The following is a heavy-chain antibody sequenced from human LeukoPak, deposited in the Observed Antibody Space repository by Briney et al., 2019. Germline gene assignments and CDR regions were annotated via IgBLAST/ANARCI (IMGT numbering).Heavy chain of an antibody. Sequence: GESLKISCKGSGYSFTSYWIGWVRQMPGKGLEWMGIIYPGDSDTRYSPSFQGQVTISADKSISTAYLQWSSLKASDTAMYYCAMGPRITMVRGVMKYYYGMDVWGQGTTVTVSS. J-gene: IGHJ6*02. CDR1: GYSFTSYW. V-gene: IGHV5-51*01. D-gene: IGHD3-10*01. CDR3: AMGPRITMVRGVMKYYYGMDV. CDR2: IYPGDSDT.